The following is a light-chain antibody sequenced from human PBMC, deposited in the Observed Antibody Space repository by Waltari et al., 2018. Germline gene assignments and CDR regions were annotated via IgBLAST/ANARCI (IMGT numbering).Light chain of an antibody. CDR1: QGMSDH. CDR2: GGF. CDR3: QQSYITPYT. J-gene: IGKJ2*01. Sequence: DIQMTQSPSSLSASVGDRVTVTCRASQGMSDHLNWYQQKPGKPPKLLNSGGFLLQSGVPSRFNGSGSGTLFSLTISGLQPEDFATYYCQQSYITPYTFGRGTKLEIK. V-gene: IGKV1-39*01.